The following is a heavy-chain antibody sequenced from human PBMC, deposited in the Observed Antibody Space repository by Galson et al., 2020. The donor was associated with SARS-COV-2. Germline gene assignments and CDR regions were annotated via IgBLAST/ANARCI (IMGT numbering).Heavy chain of an antibody. V-gene: IGHV3-23*01. Sequence: GEALKIPCATSGFTFSSQAMSWVRQAPGKGPEWVSAISGSGGSTNYADPVKGRFTISRDNSKNTLYLQMNSLRAEDTAVYYCAKVFGAGLLWFGELRRERYFDYWGQGTLVTVSS. CDR2: ISGSGGST. CDR1: GFTFSSQA. J-gene: IGHJ4*02. CDR3: AKVFGAGLLWFGELRRERYFDY. D-gene: IGHD3-10*01.